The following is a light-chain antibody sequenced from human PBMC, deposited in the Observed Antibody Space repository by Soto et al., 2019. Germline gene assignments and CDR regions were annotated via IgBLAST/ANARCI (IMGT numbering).Light chain of an antibody. CDR3: QQSYSTPRT. CDR2: AAS. CDR1: QSISSY. V-gene: IGKV1-39*01. J-gene: IGKJ1*01. Sequence: DIQMTQSPSSLSASVGDRVTITCRASQSISSYLNWYQQKPGKAPKLLIYAASSLQSGVPSGFSGSGSGTDFTLTISSLQPEDFATYYCQQSYSTPRTFGHGTKVDIK.